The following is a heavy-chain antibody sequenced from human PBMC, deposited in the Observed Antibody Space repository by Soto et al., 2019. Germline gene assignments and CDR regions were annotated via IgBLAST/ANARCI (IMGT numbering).Heavy chain of an antibody. V-gene: IGHV3-33*01. CDR2: IWYDGSNK. J-gene: IGHJ6*02. CDR3: ARDEGLGVNYYYYGMDV. CDR1: GFTFSSYG. D-gene: IGHD3-10*01. Sequence: QVQLVESGGGVVQPGRSLRLSCAASGFTFSSYGMHWVRQAAGKGLEWVAVIWYDGSNKYYADSVKGRFTISRDNSKNTLYLQMKSLRAEDPAVYYCARDEGLGVNYYYYGMDVWGQGTTVTVSS.